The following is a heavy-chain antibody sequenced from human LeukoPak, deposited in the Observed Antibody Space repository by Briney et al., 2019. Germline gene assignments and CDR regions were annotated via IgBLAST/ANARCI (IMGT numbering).Heavy chain of an antibody. V-gene: IGHV3-7*01. CDR1: GFTFSRYW. CDR2: IKQDGSEK. D-gene: IGHD2-2*01. Sequence: SGGSLRLSCAASGFTFSRYWMTWVRQAPGKGLEWVANIKQDGSEKYYVDSVKGRFTISRDNAKNSLYLQMNSLRAGDTAVYYCAREKEGYCSRTSCYLDYYYYYMDVWGKGTTVTISS. CDR3: AREKEGYCSRTSCYLDYYYYYMDV. J-gene: IGHJ6*03.